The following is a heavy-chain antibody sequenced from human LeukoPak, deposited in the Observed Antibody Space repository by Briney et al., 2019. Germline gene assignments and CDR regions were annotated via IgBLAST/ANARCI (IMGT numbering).Heavy chain of an antibody. CDR2: IIPIFVTA. CDR3: ARTTYYYDSSGYYRYAFDI. V-gene: IGHV1-69*13. D-gene: IGHD3-22*01. CDR1: GGTFSSYA. Sequence: SVKVSCKASGGTFSSYAISWVRQAPGQGLERMGGIIPIFVTANYAQKFQGRVTITADESTSTASTELSSLRSEDTAVYYCARTTYYYDSSGYYRYAFDIWGQGTMVTVSS. J-gene: IGHJ3*02.